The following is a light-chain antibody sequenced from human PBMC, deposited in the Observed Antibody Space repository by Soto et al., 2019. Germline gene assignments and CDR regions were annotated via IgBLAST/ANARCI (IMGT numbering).Light chain of an antibody. CDR2: KIS. Sequence: DIVLTQTPLSSPVTLGQPASISCRSSQSLLHSDGETYLSWLQQRPGQPPRLLIYKISNSFSGVPDRFSGSGAGTDFTLKISRVEAEDVGIYYCMQATKYPPYTFGQGTKLEIK. CDR3: MQATKYPPYT. J-gene: IGKJ2*01. V-gene: IGKV2-24*01. CDR1: QSLLHSDGETY.